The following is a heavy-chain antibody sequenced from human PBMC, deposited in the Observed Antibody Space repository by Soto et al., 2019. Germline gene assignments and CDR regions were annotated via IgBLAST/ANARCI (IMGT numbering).Heavy chain of an antibody. CDR1: GFNFATYG. V-gene: IGHV3-33*01. J-gene: IGHJ4*02. CDR3: VRGANDYGDYYFDY. D-gene: IGHD4-17*01. CDR2: IWYDGSDR. Sequence: QVQLVESGGGVVQPGRSLRLSCAASGFNFATYGMNWVHQAPGKGLEWVAVIWYDGSDRYHADSVKGRFTISRDNSKNTPYLQMNSLRVEDTAIYYCVRGANDYGDYYFDYWGQGTLVTVSS.